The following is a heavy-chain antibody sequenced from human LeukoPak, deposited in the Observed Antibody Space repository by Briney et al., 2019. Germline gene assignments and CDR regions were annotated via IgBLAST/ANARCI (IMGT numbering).Heavy chain of an antibody. D-gene: IGHD4/OR15-4a*01. Sequence: GGSLRLSCAASGFTFSSYSMNWVRQVPGKGLEWVSSISSSSSYIYYADSVKGRFTISRDNAKNSLYLQMNSLRAEDTAVYYCARLGGRGLTMVTDWGQGTLVTVSS. V-gene: IGHV3-21*01. CDR3: ARLGGRGLTMVTD. CDR1: GFTFSSYS. CDR2: ISSSSSYI. J-gene: IGHJ4*02.